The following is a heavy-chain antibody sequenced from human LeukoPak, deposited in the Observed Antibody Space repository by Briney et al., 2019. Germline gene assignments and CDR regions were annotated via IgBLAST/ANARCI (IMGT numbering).Heavy chain of an antibody. J-gene: IGHJ3*02. Sequence: PGGSLRLSCAASGFSFSDYYMGWIRQAPGKGLEWVARSRNKANSYSTVYAASVQGRFTISRDESKNSLYLQMNSLITEDTAVYFCARGFHSFDIWGQGTMVTVSS. CDR1: GFSFSDYY. CDR2: SRNKANSYST. CDR3: ARGFHSFDI. V-gene: IGHV3-72*01.